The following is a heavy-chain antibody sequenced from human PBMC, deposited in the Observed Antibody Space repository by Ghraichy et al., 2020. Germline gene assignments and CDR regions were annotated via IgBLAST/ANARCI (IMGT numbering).Heavy chain of an antibody. J-gene: IGHJ6*04. CDR2: IYYSGST. Sequence: SETLSLTCAVSGGSISSGGYSWSWIRQPPGKGLEWIGYIYYSGSTYYNPSLKSRVTISVDTSKNQLSLKLSSVTAADTAVYYCAREQDAMDVWDKGTTVTVSS. CDR1: GGSISSGGYS. V-gene: IGHV4-30-4*07. CDR3: AREQDAMDV.